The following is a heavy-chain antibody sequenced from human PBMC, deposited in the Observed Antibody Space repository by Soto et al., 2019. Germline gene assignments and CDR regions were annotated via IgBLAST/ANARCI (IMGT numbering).Heavy chain of an antibody. CDR2: IYYSGST. CDR3: ARRPTGGQLLTWDNWFDP. CDR1: GGSISSSSYY. D-gene: IGHD2-2*01. Sequence: SETLSLTCTVSGGSISSSSYYWGWIRQPPGKGLEWIGSIYYSGSTYYNPSLKSRVTISVDTSKNQFSLKLSSVTAADTAVYYCARRPTGGQLLTWDNWFDPWGQGTLVTVSS. V-gene: IGHV4-39*01. J-gene: IGHJ5*02.